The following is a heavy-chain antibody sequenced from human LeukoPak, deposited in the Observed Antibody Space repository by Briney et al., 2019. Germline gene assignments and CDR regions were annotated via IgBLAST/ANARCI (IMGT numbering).Heavy chain of an antibody. J-gene: IGHJ4*02. D-gene: IGHD6-19*01. Sequence: GGSLRLSCAASGFTFSRYSINWVRQAPGKGLEWVSSISSSSSYIYYADSVKGRFTISRDNAKNSLYLQMNSLRAEDTAVYYCARAFVAVPGFDYWGQGTLVTVSS. CDR1: GFTFSRYS. CDR3: ARAFVAVPGFDY. V-gene: IGHV3-21*01. CDR2: ISSSSSYI.